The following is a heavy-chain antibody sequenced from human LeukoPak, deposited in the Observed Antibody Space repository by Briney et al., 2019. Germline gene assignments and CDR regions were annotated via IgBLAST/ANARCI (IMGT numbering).Heavy chain of an antibody. V-gene: IGHV1-69*04. CDR3: ATLIAVAGTGDY. CDR1: GGTFSSYA. J-gene: IGHJ4*02. Sequence: SVKVFCKASGGTFSSYAISWVRQAPGQGLEWMGRIIPILGIANYAQKFQGRVTITADKSTSTAYMELSSLRSEDTAVYYCATLIAVAGTGDYWGQGTLVTVSS. D-gene: IGHD6-19*01. CDR2: IIPILGIA.